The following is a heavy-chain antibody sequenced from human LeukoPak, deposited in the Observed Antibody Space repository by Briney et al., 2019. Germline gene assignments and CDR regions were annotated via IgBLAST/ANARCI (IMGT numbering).Heavy chain of an antibody. Sequence: GGSLRLSCAASGFTFDDYGMSWVCQAPGKGLEWVSAISGGGGSTYYADSVKGRFTISRDNSKNTLYLQMNSLRAEDTAVYYCAKDVKIYDSSGYYRYWGQGTLVTVSS. CDR1: GFTFDDYG. J-gene: IGHJ4*02. CDR3: AKDVKIYDSSGYYRY. D-gene: IGHD3-22*01. V-gene: IGHV3-23*01. CDR2: ISGGGGST.